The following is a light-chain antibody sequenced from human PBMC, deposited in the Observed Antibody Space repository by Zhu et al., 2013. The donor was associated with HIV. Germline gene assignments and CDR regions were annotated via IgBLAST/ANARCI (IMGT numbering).Light chain of an antibody. V-gene: IGKV1-13*02. Sequence: AIQLTQSPSSLSASVGDRVTITCRASHDISSALAWYQQKPGKAPQLLISDASSLESGVPSRFTGSGSGTDFTLTISSLQPEDFATYYCQQFXTNPWTFGQGTKVEIK. CDR2: DAS. CDR1: HDISSA. J-gene: IGKJ1*01. CDR3: QQFXTNPWT.